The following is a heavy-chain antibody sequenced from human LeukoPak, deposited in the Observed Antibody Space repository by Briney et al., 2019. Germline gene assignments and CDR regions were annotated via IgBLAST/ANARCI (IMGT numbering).Heavy chain of an antibody. D-gene: IGHD3-22*01. CDR3: ARDPYNTGGYAAFDI. J-gene: IGHJ3*02. CDR2: IKQDGSEK. Sequence: PGGSLRLSCAASGFTFGSNWMTWVRQAPGKGLEWVANIKQDGSEKQYVDSVKGRFTISRDNAKNSLYLQMNSLRVEDTAVYYCARDPYNTGGYAAFDIWGQGTMVTVSS. V-gene: IGHV3-7*01. CDR1: GFTFGSNW.